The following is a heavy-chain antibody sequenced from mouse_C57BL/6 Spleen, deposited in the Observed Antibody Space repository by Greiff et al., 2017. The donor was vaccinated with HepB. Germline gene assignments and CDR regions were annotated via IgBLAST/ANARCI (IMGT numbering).Heavy chain of an antibody. J-gene: IGHJ4*01. V-gene: IGHV1-69*01. CDR2: IDPSDSYT. D-gene: IGHD2-1*01. CDR3: ARGGNYRDYYAMDY. Sequence: QVQLQQPGAELVMPGASVKLSCKASGYTFTSYWMHWVKQRPGQGLDWIGEIDPSDSYTNYNQKFKGKSTLTVDKSSSTAYMQLSSLTSEDSAVYYCARGGNYRDYYAMDYWGQGTSVTVSS. CDR1: GYTFTSYW.